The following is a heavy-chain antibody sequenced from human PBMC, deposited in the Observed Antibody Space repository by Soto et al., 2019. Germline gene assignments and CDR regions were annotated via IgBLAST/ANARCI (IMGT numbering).Heavy chain of an antibody. D-gene: IGHD6-13*01. CDR1: GFTFKNYG. Sequence: GGSLRLSCAASGFTFKNYGMHWVRQAPCKGLEWVAVIWNDGNGYYYANSVKGRFTISRDNSKNTLYLQMSSLRVEDTAVYYCARRQISPPTRGAASARGGMDVWGQGTTVTVSS. J-gene: IGHJ6*02. CDR3: ARRQISPPTRGAASARGGMDV. V-gene: IGHV3-33*01. CDR2: IWNDGNGY.